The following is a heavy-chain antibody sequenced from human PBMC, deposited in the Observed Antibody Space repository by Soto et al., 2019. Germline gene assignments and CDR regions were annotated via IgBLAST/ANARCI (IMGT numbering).Heavy chain of an antibody. D-gene: IGHD6-6*01. CDR3: AREVYSSSVPTCYYYYGMDV. CDR2: ISSSGSTI. CDR1: GFTFSDYY. V-gene: IGHV3-11*01. J-gene: IGHJ6*02. Sequence: QVQLVESGGGLVKPGGSLRLSCAASGFTFSDYYMSWIRQAPGKWLEWVAYISSSGSTIYYADSVTVRFTISRDNSKNSVYLQMNSLRGEDTAVYYCAREVYSSSVPTCYYYYGMDVWGQGTTVTVSS.